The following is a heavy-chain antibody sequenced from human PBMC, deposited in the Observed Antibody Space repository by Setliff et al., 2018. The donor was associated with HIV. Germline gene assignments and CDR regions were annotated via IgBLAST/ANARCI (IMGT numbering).Heavy chain of an antibody. V-gene: IGHV1-3*01. J-gene: IGHJ4*02. CDR2: IHPGNDNR. CDR3: ARFSSVYAAIDN. CDR1: GYTFNSYL. D-gene: IGHD2-2*01. Sequence: ASVKVSCKASGYTFNSYLVYWVHQAPGQRLEWMGWIHPGNDNREYSQRFQGRLTMTRDTSASMVYMELNSLTSEDTAVYFCARFSSVYAAIDNWGPGTLVTVS.